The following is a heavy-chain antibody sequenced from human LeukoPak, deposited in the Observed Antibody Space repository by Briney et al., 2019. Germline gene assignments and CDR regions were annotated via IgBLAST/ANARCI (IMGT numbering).Heavy chain of an antibody. CDR2: INPNSGGT. J-gene: IGHJ6*02. D-gene: IGHD6-13*01. CDR3: ARAEGYSSSWYYSYYYYGMDV. Sequence: GASVKVSCKASGYTFTGYYMHWVRQAPGQGLEWMGWINPNSGGTNYAQKFQGRVTMTRDTSISTAYMELSRLRSDDTAVYYCARAEGYSSSWYYSYYYYGMDVWGQGTTVTASS. CDR1: GYTFTGYY. V-gene: IGHV1-2*02.